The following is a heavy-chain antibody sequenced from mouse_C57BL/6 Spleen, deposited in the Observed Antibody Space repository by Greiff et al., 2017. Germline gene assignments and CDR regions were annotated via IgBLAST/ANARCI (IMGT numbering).Heavy chain of an antibody. CDR3: ARHRGYDVGTFDY. D-gene: IGHD2-2*01. CDR2: ISGGGGNT. Sequence: EVMLVESGGGLVKPGGSLKLSCAASGFTFSSYTMSWVRQTPEKRLEWVATISGGGGNTYYTDSVKGRFTISRDNANNTMYLQMSSLRSEDTALYYCARHRGYDVGTFDYWGQGTTLTVSS. V-gene: IGHV5-9*01. J-gene: IGHJ2*01. CDR1: GFTFSSYT.